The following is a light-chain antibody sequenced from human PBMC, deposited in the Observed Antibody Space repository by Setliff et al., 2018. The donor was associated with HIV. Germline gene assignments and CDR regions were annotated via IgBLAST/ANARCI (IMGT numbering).Light chain of an antibody. V-gene: IGLV3-21*03. Sequence: SYELTQPPSASVAPGKTARITCGGNNVGSKSVHWYQQKPGQAPVLVVYDNGDRPSGIPERFSGSNSGNTATLTISRVEAGDEADYYCQVWDSSSDHHVFGTGTKVTVL. CDR3: QVWDSSSDHHV. CDR1: NVGSKS. CDR2: DNG. J-gene: IGLJ1*01.